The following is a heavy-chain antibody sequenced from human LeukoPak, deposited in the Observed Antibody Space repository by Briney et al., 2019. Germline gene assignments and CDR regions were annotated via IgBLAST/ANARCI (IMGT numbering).Heavy chain of an antibody. J-gene: IGHJ4*02. CDR3: ARDPGSAWYDY. CDR1: GYTFTSHG. D-gene: IGHD6-19*01. V-gene: IGHV1-18*04. CDR2: ISTSNGNR. Sequence: ASVKVSCKASGYTFTSHGFTWVRQAPGQGPEWMGSISTSNGNRIYAQTLRGRVTMTTDTSTSTAFMELRSLRSDDTAVYYCARDPGSAWYDYWGQGTLVTVSS.